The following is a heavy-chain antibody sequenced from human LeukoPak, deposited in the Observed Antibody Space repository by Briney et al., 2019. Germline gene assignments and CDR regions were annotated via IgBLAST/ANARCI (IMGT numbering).Heavy chain of an antibody. CDR3: ASFQPDGIAAAGHFDY. V-gene: IGHV1-2*06. J-gene: IGHJ4*02. D-gene: IGHD6-13*01. Sequence: GASVKVSCKTSGYTFIDYYIHWVRQAPGQGLEWMGRINPNSGDTNYAQKFQGRVTMTRDTSISTAYMELRSLRSDDTAVYYCASFQPDGIAAAGHFDYWGQGTLVTVSS. CDR1: GYTFIDYY. CDR2: INPNSGDT.